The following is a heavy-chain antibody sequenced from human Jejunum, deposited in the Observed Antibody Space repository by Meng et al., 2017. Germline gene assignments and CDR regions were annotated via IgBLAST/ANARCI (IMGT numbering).Heavy chain of an antibody. J-gene: IGHJ4*02. CDR3: AKQWGSGNYLDY. D-gene: IGHD1-26*01. Sequence: GESLKISCVASGFTFSDYGMHWARQAPGKGLEWVALIWYDGSNKYYGDSVKGRFSISRDNSKNTLYLEMSSLRDEDKAVYYCAKQWGSGNYLDYWGQGTLVTVSS. V-gene: IGHV3-33*06. CDR2: IWYDGSNK. CDR1: GFTFSDYG.